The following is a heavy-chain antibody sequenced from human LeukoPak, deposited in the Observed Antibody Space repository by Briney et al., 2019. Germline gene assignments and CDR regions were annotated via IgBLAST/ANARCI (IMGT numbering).Heavy chain of an antibody. CDR2: IYYSGST. Sequence: SETLSLTCTASGGSISSYYWSWIRQPPGKGLEWIGYIYYSGSTNYNPSLKSRVTISVDTPKNQFSLKLSSVTAADTAVYYCARSPRLQLLTPHYFDYWGQGTLVTVSS. CDR3: ARSPRLQLLTPHYFDY. CDR1: GGSISSYY. J-gene: IGHJ4*02. D-gene: IGHD5-18*01. V-gene: IGHV4-59*01.